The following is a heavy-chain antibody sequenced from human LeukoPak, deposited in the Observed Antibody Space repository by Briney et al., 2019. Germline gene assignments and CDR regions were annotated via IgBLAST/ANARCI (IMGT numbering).Heavy chain of an antibody. J-gene: IGHJ6*03. CDR3: ARHPHGGHCSGGSCFRTDYYYYMDV. D-gene: IGHD2-15*01. CDR1: GYSFTSYW. V-gene: IGHV5-51*01. Sequence: PGESLKISCKGSGYSFTSYWIGWVRQMPGKGLEWMGIIYPGDSDTRYSPSFQGQVTISADKSISTAYLQWSSLKASDTAMYYCARHPHGGHCSGGSCFRTDYYYYMDVWGKGTTVTVSS. CDR2: IYPGDSDT.